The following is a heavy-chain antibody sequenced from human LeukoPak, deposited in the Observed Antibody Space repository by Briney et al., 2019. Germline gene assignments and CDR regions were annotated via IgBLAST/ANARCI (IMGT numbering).Heavy chain of an antibody. Sequence: GGSLRLSCAASGFTFSSYWMSWVRQAPGKGLEWVANIKQDGSEKYYVDSVKGRFTISRDNAKNSLYLQMNSLRAEDTAVYYCARDPVGATPGNAFDIWGQGTMVTVSS. CDR1: GFTFSSYW. CDR3: ARDPVGATPGNAFDI. J-gene: IGHJ3*02. CDR2: IKQDGSEK. V-gene: IGHV3-7*01. D-gene: IGHD1-26*01.